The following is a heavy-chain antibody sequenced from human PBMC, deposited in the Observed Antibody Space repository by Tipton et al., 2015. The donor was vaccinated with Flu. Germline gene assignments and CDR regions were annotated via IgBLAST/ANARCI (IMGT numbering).Heavy chain of an antibody. D-gene: IGHD6-13*01. V-gene: IGHV4-59*01. CDR2: IYYSGST. J-gene: IGHJ4*02. CDR3: ARGGAADHSSN. Sequence: TLSLTCTVSGGSISSYYCNWIRQPPGKGLEWIGYIYYSGSTNYNPSLKSRVTISIDTSKNQFSLKLNSVTAADTAVYYCARGGAADHSSNWGLGTLVTVSS. CDR1: GGSISSYY.